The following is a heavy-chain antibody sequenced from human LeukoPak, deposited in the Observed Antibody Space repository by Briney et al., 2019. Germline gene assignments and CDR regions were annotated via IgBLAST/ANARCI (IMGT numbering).Heavy chain of an antibody. D-gene: IGHD4-17*01. V-gene: IGHV5-51*01. Sequence: GESLKISCKGSGYTFISHWIGWVRQMPGKGLEWMGTIYPGDSDTRYSPSFQGQVTISVDNSINTAYLQWNSLKASDTAMYYCARYRNYGDPKYYFDYWGQGTLVTVSS. CDR3: ARYRNYGDPKYYFDY. CDR1: GYTFISHW. CDR2: IYPGDSDT. J-gene: IGHJ4*02.